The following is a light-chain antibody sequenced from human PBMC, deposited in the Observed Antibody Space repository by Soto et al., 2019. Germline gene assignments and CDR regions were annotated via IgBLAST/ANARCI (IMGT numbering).Light chain of an antibody. J-gene: IGLJ2*01. CDR1: SFNIGKNY. Sequence: QAVVTQPPSVSAAPGQKVTMSCSGRSFNIGKNYVSWYQQLPGTAPKLLIYDNNKRPSGIPDRFSGSKSGTSAILGITGLQTGDEAHYYCGTWDSSLSAVVFGGGTQLTVL. V-gene: IGLV1-51*01. CDR2: DNN. CDR3: GTWDSSLSAVV.